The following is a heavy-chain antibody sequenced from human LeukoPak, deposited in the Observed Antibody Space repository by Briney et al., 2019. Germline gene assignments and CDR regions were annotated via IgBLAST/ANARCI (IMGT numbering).Heavy chain of an antibody. CDR3: SRDGGLY. CDR1: GYTFTSYG. J-gene: IGHJ4*02. D-gene: IGHD3-16*01. CDR2: ISTYNGNT. V-gene: IGHV1-18*01. Sequence: ASVKVSCKASGYTFTSYGISWMRQAPGQGLEWVGWISTYNGNTDYPQKLQGRVTLTTDTSTSTAYMELRSLRSDDTAVYYCSRDGGLYWGQGTLVTVSS.